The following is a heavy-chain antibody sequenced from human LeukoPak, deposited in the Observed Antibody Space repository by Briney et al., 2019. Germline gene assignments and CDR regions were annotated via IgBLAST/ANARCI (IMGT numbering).Heavy chain of an antibody. V-gene: IGHV3-48*02. CDR2: ISASSSTM. J-gene: IGHJ4*02. CDR1: GFTFSSFS. Sequence: WGSLRLSCVASGFTFSSFSMNWVRQAPGKGLEWISYISASSSTMYYADSVKGRFTISRDNAKNSLSLQINSLRDEDTAVFYCARDAGTGYFDYWGQGTLVTDSS. CDR3: ARDAGTGYFDY. D-gene: IGHD1-1*01.